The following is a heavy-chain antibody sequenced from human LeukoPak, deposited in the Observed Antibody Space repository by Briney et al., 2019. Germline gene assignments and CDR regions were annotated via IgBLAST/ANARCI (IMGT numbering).Heavy chain of an antibody. V-gene: IGHV4-34*01. CDR3: ARGQGSSSGSRRPNWFDP. Sequence: GSLRLSCAASGFTFSSYSMNWVRQAPGKGLEWIGEINHSGSTNYNPSLKSRVTISVDTSKNQFSLKLSSVTAADTAVYYCARGQGSSSGSRRPNWFDPWGQGTLVTVSS. CDR2: INHSGST. D-gene: IGHD6-19*01. CDR1: GFTFSSYS. J-gene: IGHJ5*02.